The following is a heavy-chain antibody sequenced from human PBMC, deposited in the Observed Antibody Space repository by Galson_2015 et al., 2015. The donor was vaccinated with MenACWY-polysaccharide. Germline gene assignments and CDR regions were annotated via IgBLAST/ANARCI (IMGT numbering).Heavy chain of an antibody. CDR3: ARCASSGCYWFDP. J-gene: IGHJ5*02. CDR2: INTNTGNP. V-gene: IGHV7-4-1*02. Sequence: SVKVSCKASGYTFTNYAMSWVRQAPGQGLECMGWINTNTGNPTYAQGFTGRFVFSLDTSVSAAYLQITSLKAEDTAVYYCARCASSGCYWFDPWGQGTLVTVSS. D-gene: IGHD6-25*01. CDR1: GYTFTNYA.